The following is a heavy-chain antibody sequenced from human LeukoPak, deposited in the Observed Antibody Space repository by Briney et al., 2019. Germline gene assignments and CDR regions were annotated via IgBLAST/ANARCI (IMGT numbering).Heavy chain of an antibody. CDR3: AKGGIQLWYYLDY. V-gene: IGHV3-23*01. CDR1: GFTFSSSA. CDR2: ISGSGGST. J-gene: IGHJ4*02. D-gene: IGHD5-18*01. Sequence: GGSLRLSCAASGFTFSSSAMGWVRQAPGKGLEWVSSISGSGGSTAYADSVKGRFTISKDNSKNTLHLQMNSLRPEDTAVYYCAKGGIQLWYYLDYWGQGTLVTVSS.